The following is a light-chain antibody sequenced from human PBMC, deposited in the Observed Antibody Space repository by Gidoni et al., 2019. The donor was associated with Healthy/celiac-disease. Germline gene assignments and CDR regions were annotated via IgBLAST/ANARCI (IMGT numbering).Light chain of an antibody. V-gene: IGKV1-8*01. Sequence: AIRMTQSPSSCSASTGDRVTITCRASQGISSYLACYQQKPGKAPKLLIYAASTLQSGVPSRFSGSGSGTDFTLTISCLQSEDFATYYCQQYYSYPLTFGGGTKVEIK. CDR3: QQYYSYPLT. CDR1: QGISSY. J-gene: IGKJ4*01. CDR2: AAS.